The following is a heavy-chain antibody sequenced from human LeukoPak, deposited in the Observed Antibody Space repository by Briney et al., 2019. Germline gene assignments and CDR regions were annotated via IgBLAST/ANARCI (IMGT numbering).Heavy chain of an antibody. V-gene: IGHV4-59*08. CDR1: GDSISNYY. CDR3: SRRDFYGSGSNYDY. Sequence: SETLSLTCSVSGDSISNYYWSWIRQSPGKELEWIGYMYNRGSTIYNPSLKSRVTISLATSKRQFSLRVTSVTAADTAVYYCSRRDFYGSGSNYDYWGQGTLVTVSS. D-gene: IGHD3-10*01. CDR2: MYNRGST. J-gene: IGHJ4*02.